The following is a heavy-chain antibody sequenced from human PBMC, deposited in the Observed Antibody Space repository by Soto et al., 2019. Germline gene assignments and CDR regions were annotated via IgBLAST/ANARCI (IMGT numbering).Heavy chain of an antibody. CDR1: GGTFSSYA. Sequence: SVKVSCKASGGTFSSYAISWVRQAPGQGLEWMGGIIPIFGTANYAQKFQGRVTITADESTSTAYMELSSLRSEDTAVYYCARVGGYCSGGSCYSGYYYYGMDVWGQGTTVTVSS. CDR2: IIPIFGTA. D-gene: IGHD2-15*01. V-gene: IGHV1-69*13. J-gene: IGHJ6*02. CDR3: ARVGGYCSGGSCYSGYYYYGMDV.